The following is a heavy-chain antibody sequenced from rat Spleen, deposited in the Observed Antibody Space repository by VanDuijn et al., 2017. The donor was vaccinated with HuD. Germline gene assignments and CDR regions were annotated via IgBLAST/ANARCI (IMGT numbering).Heavy chain of an antibody. CDR1: GFTFRNYG. V-gene: IGHV5-29*01. CDR2: ISYDGTRT. J-gene: IGHJ2*01. CDR3: TRMRHYFDY. Sequence: EVQLVESGGGLVQPGRSLKLSCAASGFTFRNYGMAWVRQAPTKGLDWVAIISYDGTRTFYRDSVKGRFTVSRDNAKNTLYLQMDSLRSEDTATYYCTRMRHYFDYWGQGVMVTVSS.